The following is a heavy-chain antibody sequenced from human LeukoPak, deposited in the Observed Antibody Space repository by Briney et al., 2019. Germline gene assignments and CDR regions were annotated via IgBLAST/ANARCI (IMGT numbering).Heavy chain of an antibody. D-gene: IGHD2-2*01. CDR1: GFTFSSYT. V-gene: IGHV3-23*01. J-gene: IGHJ6*03. CDR3: AKGAAALYYYMDV. Sequence: QPGGSLRLSCAASGFTFSSYTMNWVRQAPGKGLEWVSAIGVSGDRTYYAESVKGRFTISRDNSTNTLYLQMNSLRAEDTAIYYCAKGAAALYYYMDVWGKGTTVTVSS. CDR2: IGVSGDRT.